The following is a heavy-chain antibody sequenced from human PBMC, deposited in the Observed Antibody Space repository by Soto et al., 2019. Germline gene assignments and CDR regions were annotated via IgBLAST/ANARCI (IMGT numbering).Heavy chain of an antibody. CDR3: ARDEAYKWNDGGWFDP. CDR1: GYTFTSYG. V-gene: IGHV1-18*01. D-gene: IGHD1-1*01. CDR2: ISAYNGNT. Sequence: VASVKVSCKASGYTFTSYGISWVRQASGQGLEWMGWISAYNGNTKYAQKLQGRVTMTTDTSTSTAYMELRSLRSDDTAVYYCARDEAYKWNDGGWFDPWGQGTLVTVSS. J-gene: IGHJ5*02.